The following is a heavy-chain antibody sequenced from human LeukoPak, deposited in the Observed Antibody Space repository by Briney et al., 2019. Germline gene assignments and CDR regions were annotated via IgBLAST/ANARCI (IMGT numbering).Heavy chain of an antibody. CDR2: IDHSGST. Sequence: SETLSLTCAVYGGSFSDYYWSWIRPPPGKGLEWIGEIDHSGSTNYNPSLKSRVTISVDTSKNQFSLKLSSVTAADTAVYYCARTVVGRIDKFDPWGQGTLVTVSS. CDR3: ARTVVGRIDKFDP. J-gene: IGHJ5*02. V-gene: IGHV4-34*01. CDR1: GGSFSDYY. D-gene: IGHD2-21*01.